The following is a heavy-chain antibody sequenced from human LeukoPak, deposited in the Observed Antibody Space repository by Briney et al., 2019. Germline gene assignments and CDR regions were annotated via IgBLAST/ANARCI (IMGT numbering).Heavy chain of an antibody. CDR1: GYTFTSYA. CDR3: ARVSTSMVRGVTPDYYYYGMDV. Sequence: ASVKVSCKASGYTFTSYAMNWVRQAPGQGLEWMGWINTNTGNPTYAQGFTGRFVFSLDTSVSTAYLQISSLKAEDTAVYYCARVSTSMVRGVTPDYYYYGMDVWGQGTTVTVSS. V-gene: IGHV7-4-1*02. CDR2: INTNTGNP. J-gene: IGHJ6*02. D-gene: IGHD3-10*01.